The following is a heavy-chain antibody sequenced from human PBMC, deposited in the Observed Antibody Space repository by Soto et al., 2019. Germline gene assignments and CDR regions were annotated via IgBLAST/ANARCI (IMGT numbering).Heavy chain of an antibody. V-gene: IGHV1-3*01. D-gene: IGHD2-21*01. CDR3: AKGSRMWTPDY. J-gene: IGHJ4*02. Sequence: GASVKVSCKASGYTFTDSAIHWVRQAPGQSLEWLGWIAPGNGNTKYSQNFQGRVTITRDTSATTAYMEPSSLRSEDTAVYYCAKGSRMWTPDYWGQGTLVTVSS. CDR1: GYTFTDSA. CDR2: IAPGNGNT.